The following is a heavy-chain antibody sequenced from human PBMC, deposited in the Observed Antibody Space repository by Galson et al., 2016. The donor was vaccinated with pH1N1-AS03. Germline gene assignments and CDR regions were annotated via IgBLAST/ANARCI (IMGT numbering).Heavy chain of an antibody. V-gene: IGHV6-1*01. J-gene: IGHJ6*02. CDR2: TYYRSRWKN. CDR3: TRVNHLARGMDV. CDR1: GDSVLSDSAA. Sequence: CAISGDSVLSDSAAWNWVRQSPSRGLEWLGRTYYRSRWKNDYAVSVKSRIIINPDTSKNQISLQLNSVTPEDTAVYFCTRVNHLARGMDVWGQGTTVTVSS.